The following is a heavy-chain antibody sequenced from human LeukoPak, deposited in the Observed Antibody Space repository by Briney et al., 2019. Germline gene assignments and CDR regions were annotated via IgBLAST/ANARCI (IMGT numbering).Heavy chain of an antibody. CDR2: IKEDGSEK. V-gene: IGHV3-7*01. D-gene: IGHD1-26*01. CDR1: GFTFSNYS. Sequence: GGSLRLSCTTSGFTFSNYSMNWVRQAPGKGLEWVANIKEDGSEKNHVDSVKGRFTISRDNAKNSLYLQMNSLRAEDTAVYYCARYQWQWEPWDYWGQGTLVTVSS. J-gene: IGHJ4*02. CDR3: ARYQWQWEPWDY.